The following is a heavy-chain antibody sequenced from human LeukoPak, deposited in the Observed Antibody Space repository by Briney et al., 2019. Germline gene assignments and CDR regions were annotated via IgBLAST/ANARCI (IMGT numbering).Heavy chain of an antibody. CDR1: GYTFTSYG. D-gene: IGHD3-9*01. J-gene: IGHJ3*02. CDR3: ATPYYDILTGYYPGSYAFDI. V-gene: IGHV1-18*01. CDR2: ISAYNGNT. Sequence: ASVKVSCKASGYTFTSYGISWVRQAPGQGLEWMGWISAYNGNTNYAQKLQGRVTMTTDTSTSTAYMELRSLRSDDTAVYYCATPYYDILTGYYPGSYAFDIWGQGTMVTVSS.